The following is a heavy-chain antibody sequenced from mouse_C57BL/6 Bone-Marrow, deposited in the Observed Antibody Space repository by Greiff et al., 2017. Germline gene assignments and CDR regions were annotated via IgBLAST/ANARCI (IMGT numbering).Heavy chain of an antibody. D-gene: IGHD4-1*01. CDR2: IYPGDGDT. CDR3: ARSLNWANFAY. CDR1: GYAFSSYW. V-gene: IGHV1-80*01. Sequence: VQLQQSGAELVKPGASVKISCKASGYAFSSYWMNWVKQRPGKGLEWIGQIYPGDGDTNYNGKFKGKATLTADKSSSTAYMQLSSLTSEDSAVYFCARSLNWANFAYWGQGITLTVSS. J-gene: IGHJ2*01.